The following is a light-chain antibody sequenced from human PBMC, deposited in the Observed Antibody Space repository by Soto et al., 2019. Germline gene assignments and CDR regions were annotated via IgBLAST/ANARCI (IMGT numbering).Light chain of an antibody. CDR3: QQFCSSPPRLT. CDR2: AAS. Sequence: EIVLTQSPGTLSLSPGERATLSCRASQSLSSTFLAWYQQKPGQAPRLLIYAASSRAAGIPDRFSGSGSGTDFTLTISRLEPEDFAVYYCQQFCSSPPRLTFGGGTKVEIK. V-gene: IGKV3-20*01. CDR1: QSLSSTF. J-gene: IGKJ4*01.